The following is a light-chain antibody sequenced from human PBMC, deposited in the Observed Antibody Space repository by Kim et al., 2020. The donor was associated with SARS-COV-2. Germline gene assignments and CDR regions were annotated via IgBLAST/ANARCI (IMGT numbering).Light chain of an antibody. CDR2: AAS. V-gene: IGKV3-20*01. Sequence: SPGERATLSCWASQTVVNNYIAWYQQKPGQAPRLLIYAASSRATGIPDKFSGSGSGADFTLTISRLEAEDYAVYYCQQYGGLPWTFGQGTKVDIK. CDR3: QQYGGLPWT. J-gene: IGKJ1*01. CDR1: QTVVNNY.